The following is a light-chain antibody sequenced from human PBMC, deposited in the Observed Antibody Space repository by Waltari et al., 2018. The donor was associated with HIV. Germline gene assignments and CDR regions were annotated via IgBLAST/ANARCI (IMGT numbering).Light chain of an antibody. CDR3: CSYGGDNTFV. CDR1: GSDVGNFNF. Sequence: QSALTQPASVSESLGQSITISCTGGGSDVGNFNFVSWYQQRPGKAPRLRIYDDLKRPSGVSTRFSASKSGNTASLTISGLQVEDEADYYCCSYGGDNTFVFGGGTTVTVL. CDR2: DDL. J-gene: IGLJ3*02. V-gene: IGLV2-23*02.